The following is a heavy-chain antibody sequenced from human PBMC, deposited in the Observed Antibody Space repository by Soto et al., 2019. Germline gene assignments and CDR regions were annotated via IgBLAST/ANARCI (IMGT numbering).Heavy chain of an antibody. CDR3: AKGKGVGATPDGANC. J-gene: IGHJ4*02. CDR2: FRSDGDTT. CDR1: GFTFSSNG. D-gene: IGHD1-26*01. Sequence: EVQVLESGGGLVQPGGSLRLSCAASGFTFSSNGMNWVRQAPGKGLEWVSGFRSDGDTTYNADSVKGRFTVSRDTSKNTVYLQMNSLRVEDTAIYYCAKGKGVGATPDGANCWGQGTLVTVSS. V-gene: IGHV3-23*01.